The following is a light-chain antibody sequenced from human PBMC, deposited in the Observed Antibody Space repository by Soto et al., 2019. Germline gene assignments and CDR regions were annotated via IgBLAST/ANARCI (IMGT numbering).Light chain of an antibody. V-gene: IGKV1-33*01. Sequence: DIQMTQSQSSLSASVGDRVTITCQASQDISNYLNWYQQKLGKAPKLLIYDASNLETGVPSRFSGSGSGTDFTFTISSLQPEDIATYYCQQYDNLPLPFGGGTKAAIK. CDR1: QDISNY. CDR3: QQYDNLPLP. J-gene: IGKJ4*01. CDR2: DAS.